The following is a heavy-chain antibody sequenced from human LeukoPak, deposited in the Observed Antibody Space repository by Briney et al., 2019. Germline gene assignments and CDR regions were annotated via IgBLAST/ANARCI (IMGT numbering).Heavy chain of an antibody. V-gene: IGHV4-61*02. CDR3: ARGIVSPRFYDYMDV. Sequence: PSETLSLTCTVSGGSINSGNYYWTWIRQPAGKGLEWIGRFFATGSTTSSHNPSLSGRASISVDTSKNQFSLELNSVSAADSAVDLCARGIVSPRFYDYMDVWGKGTTVTVSS. D-gene: IGHD1-26*01. CDR2: FFATGST. CDR1: GGSINSGNYY. J-gene: IGHJ6*03.